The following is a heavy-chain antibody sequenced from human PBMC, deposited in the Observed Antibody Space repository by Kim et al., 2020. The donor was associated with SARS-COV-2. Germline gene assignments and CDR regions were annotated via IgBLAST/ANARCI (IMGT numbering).Heavy chain of an antibody. Sequence: SETLSLTCAVYGGSFSGYYWSWIRQPPGKGLEWIGEINHSGSTNYNPSLKSRVTISVDTSKNQFSLKLSSVTAADTAVYYCARGSSVFWSGYLDYWGQGTLVTVSS. D-gene: IGHD3-3*01. V-gene: IGHV4-34*01. CDR3: ARGSSVFWSGYLDY. J-gene: IGHJ4*02. CDR1: GGSFSGYY. CDR2: INHSGST.